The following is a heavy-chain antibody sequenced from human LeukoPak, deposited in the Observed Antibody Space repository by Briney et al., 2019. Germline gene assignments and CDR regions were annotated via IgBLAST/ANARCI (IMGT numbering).Heavy chain of an antibody. V-gene: IGHV3-74*03. CDR1: GFTFSSYW. D-gene: IGHD1-1*01. Sequence: GGSLRLSCAASGFTFSSYWMHWVRQAPGKGLVWVSRINSDGTTYADSVRGRFTISRDNAKNTLYLQMNSLGAEDTAVYYCTGGREMESSLYYFDYWGQGTLVTVSS. CDR2: INSDGT. CDR3: TGGREMESSLYYFDY. J-gene: IGHJ4*02.